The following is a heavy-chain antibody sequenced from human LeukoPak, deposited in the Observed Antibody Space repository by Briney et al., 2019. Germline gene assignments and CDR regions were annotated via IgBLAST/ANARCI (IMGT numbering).Heavy chain of an antibody. V-gene: IGHV1-8*02. J-gene: IGHJ5*02. Sequence: ASVKVSCKASGYTFTNYGVSWVRQAPGQGLEWMGWMNPNSGNTGYAQKFQGRVTMTRNTSISTAYMELSSLRSEDTAVYYCARQSSRLYPVLRYFDWTQTANNWFDPWGQGTLVTVSS. D-gene: IGHD3-9*01. CDR1: GYTFTNYG. CDR3: ARQSSRLYPVLRYFDWTQTANNWFDP. CDR2: MNPNSGNT.